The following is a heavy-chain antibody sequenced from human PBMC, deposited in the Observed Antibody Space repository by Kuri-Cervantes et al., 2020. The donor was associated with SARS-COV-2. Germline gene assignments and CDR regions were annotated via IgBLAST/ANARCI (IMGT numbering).Heavy chain of an antibody. CDR3: ARSAARAFDY. Sequence: GKSLKISCAASGFTFSSYSMNWVRQAPGKGLEWVSSISSSSSYIYYADSVKGRFTISRDNAKNSLYLQMNSLRAEDTAVYYCARSAARAFDYWGQGTLVTVSS. CDR1: GFTFSSYS. V-gene: IGHV3-21*01. CDR2: ISSSSSYI. D-gene: IGHD6-6*01. J-gene: IGHJ4*02.